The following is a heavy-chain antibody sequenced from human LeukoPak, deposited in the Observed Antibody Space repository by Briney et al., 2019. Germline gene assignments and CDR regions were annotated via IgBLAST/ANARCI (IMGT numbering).Heavy chain of an antibody. J-gene: IGHJ6*03. CDR2: ISSSSNTI. Sequence: GGSLRLSCAASGFTFSSYTMNWVRQAPGKGLEWVSHISSSSNTIYYADSVKGRFTISRDDAKNSLSLQMNSLRAEDTAVYYCARSGIKMVRGLIIKSPYHMDVWGKGTTVTVSS. D-gene: IGHD3-10*01. CDR3: ARSGIKMVRGLIIKSPYHMDV. CDR1: GFTFSSYT. V-gene: IGHV3-48*04.